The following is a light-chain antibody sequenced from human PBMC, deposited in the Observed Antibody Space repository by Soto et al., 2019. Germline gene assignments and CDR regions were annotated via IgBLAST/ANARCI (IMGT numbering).Light chain of an antibody. CDR1: QGISNY. J-gene: IGKJ3*01. CDR2: AAS. CDR3: QQLNSSPFT. Sequence: DIQLTQSPSFLSASVGDRVTITCRASQGISNYLAWYQQKPGKAPQLLIYAASTLQSGVPSRFSGGASGTECTLTVSSLQPEDFATYCCQQLNSSPFTFGPGTKVDIK. V-gene: IGKV1-9*01.